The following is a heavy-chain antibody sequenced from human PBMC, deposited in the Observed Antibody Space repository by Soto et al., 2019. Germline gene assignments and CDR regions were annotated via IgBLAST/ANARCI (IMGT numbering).Heavy chain of an antibody. D-gene: IGHD3-16*01. CDR3: TRGVIANYMGGDAFEI. J-gene: IGHJ3*02. Sequence: QVLLVQSGAEVKKPGSSVKVTCKASGGTFSSYTISWVRQAPGQGLEYMGGIMPIFGTATYTQSFQDRVTITADESTSTVYMELRSLTSDDTAVYYCTRGVIANYMGGDAFEIWGQGTMVTVSS. CDR2: IMPIFGTA. CDR1: GGTFSSYT. V-gene: IGHV1-69*01.